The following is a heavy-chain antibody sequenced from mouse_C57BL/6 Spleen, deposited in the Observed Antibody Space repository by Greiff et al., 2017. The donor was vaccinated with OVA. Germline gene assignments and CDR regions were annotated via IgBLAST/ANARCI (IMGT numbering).Heavy chain of an antibody. V-gene: IGHV3-6*01. CDR3: ARGDYDGFDY. D-gene: IGHD2-4*01. CDR1: GYSITSGYY. CDR2: ISYDGSN. Sequence: EVQLQESGPGLVKPSQSLSLTCSVTGYSITSGYYWNWIRQFPGNKLEWMGYISYDGSNNYNPSLKNRISITRDTSKNQFFLKLNSVTTEDTATYYCARGDYDGFDYWGRGTTLTVSS. J-gene: IGHJ2*01.